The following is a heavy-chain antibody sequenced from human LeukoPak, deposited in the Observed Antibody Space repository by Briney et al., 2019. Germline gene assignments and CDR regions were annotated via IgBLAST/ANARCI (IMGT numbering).Heavy chain of an antibody. CDR3: ARDQGGATSY. J-gene: IGHJ4*02. Sequence: GGSLRLSCAASGFTVSSNYMTWVHQAPGKWLEWGSLIYSGGSTYYSDSVKGRLTIARDNSKNTLYLQMNSLRDEATAVYYCARDQGGATSYWGQGTLVTVSS. V-gene: IGHV3-66*01. CDR2: IYSGGST. CDR1: GFTVSSNY. D-gene: IGHD1-26*01.